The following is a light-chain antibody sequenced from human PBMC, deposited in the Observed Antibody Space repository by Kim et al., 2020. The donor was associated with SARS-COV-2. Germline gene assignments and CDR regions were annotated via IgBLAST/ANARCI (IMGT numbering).Light chain of an antibody. CDR3: QQYNNWPIT. CDR1: QSVISS. Sequence: EIVMTQSPATLSVSPGERATLSCRASQSVISSLAWYQQKPGQAPRLLIYGASTRATGIPARFSGSGSGTEFTLTISSLQSEDFAVYYCQQYNNWPITFGQGTRLEIK. J-gene: IGKJ5*01. V-gene: IGKV3-15*01. CDR2: GAS.